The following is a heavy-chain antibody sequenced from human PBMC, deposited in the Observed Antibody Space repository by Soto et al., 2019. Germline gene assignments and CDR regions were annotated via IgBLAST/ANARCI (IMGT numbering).Heavy chain of an antibody. V-gene: IGHV1-2*02. CDR3: ARGPSRQLLVHNHLMDA. J-gene: IGHJ6*02. CDR2: LNPNSAGT. D-gene: IGHD6-13*01. CDR1: GYTFRDYD. Sequence: QVQLVQSGAEVKKTGASVKVSCKASGYTFRDYDIHWVRQAPGQGLEWMGWLNPNSAGTDYAQKFQGRVTMTSDTSISPAYMELSRLRSYDTAVYYCARGPSRQLLVHNHLMDAWGQGAPVTVSS.